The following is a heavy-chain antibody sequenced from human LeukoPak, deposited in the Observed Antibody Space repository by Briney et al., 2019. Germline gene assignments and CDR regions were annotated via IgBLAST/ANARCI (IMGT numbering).Heavy chain of an antibody. J-gene: IGHJ4*02. CDR1: GFTFSSSW. D-gene: IGHD2-15*01. CDR3: ARTIVAVRGAHDYSDY. Sequence: GGSLRLSCAASGFTFSSSWMNWVRQAPGKGLEWVANIYQDGVERYYVDSVKGRFTISRDNAKNSLYLHMSSLRAEDTAVYYCARTIVAVRGAHDYSDYWGQGTLVTVSS. V-gene: IGHV3-7*01. CDR2: IYQDGVER.